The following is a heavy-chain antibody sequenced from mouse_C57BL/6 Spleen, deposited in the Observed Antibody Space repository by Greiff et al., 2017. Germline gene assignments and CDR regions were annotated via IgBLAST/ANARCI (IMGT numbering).Heavy chain of an antibody. CDR2: ISSGSCNN. CDR3: ARRTVTTNFDY. J-gene: IGHJ2*01. Sequence: EVKLVESGGGLVKPGGSLKLSCAASGFTFSDYGMHWVRQAPEKGLEWVAYISSGSCNNYYADTVKGPFTISRDNAKNTLFLQMTSLRSEDTAMYYCARRTVTTNFDYWGKGTTLTGAS. D-gene: IGHD2-2*01. V-gene: IGHV5-17*01. CDR1: GFTFSDYG.